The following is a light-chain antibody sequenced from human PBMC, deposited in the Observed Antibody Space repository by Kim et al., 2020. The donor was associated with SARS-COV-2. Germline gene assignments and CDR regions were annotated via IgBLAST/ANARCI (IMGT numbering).Light chain of an antibody. CDR2: GAS. Sequence: EIVMTQSPATLSVSPGERATLSCRASQSVSRNLAWYQQKPGQPPRLVMYGASTRPTGIPVRFSGSGSGTDFTLIISSLKSEDFAVYYCQQYSNWPPWTFGQGTKVDIK. CDR1: QSVSRN. CDR3: QQYSNWPPWT. V-gene: IGKV3-15*01. J-gene: IGKJ1*01.